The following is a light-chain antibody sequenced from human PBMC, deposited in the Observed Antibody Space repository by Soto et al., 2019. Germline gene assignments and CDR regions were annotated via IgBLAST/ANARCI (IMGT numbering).Light chain of an antibody. V-gene: IGLV1-47*02. CDR3: AAWDDSLSGVV. CDR2: SNN. J-gene: IGLJ2*01. Sequence: QSALTQPPSVSAAPGQEVTISCSGSSSNVGHNSVSWYQQLPGTAPKLLIYSNNQRPSGVPDRFSGSKSGTSASLAISGLRSEDEADYYCAAWDDSLSGVVFGGGTKLTVL. CDR1: SSNVGHNS.